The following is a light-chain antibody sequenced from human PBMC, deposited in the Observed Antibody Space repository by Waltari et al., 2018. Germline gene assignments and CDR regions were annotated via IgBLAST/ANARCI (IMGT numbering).Light chain of an antibody. Sequence: EIVLTQSPGTLSLSPGERATLSCRASQSVSSSYLAWYQQKPGQAPRLLIYGASSRATGSPDRFSGSGSGTDFTLTISRLEPEDFAVYYCQQYGSSPPITFGPGTKVDIK. CDR1: QSVSSSY. CDR3: QQYGSSPPIT. V-gene: IGKV3-20*01. J-gene: IGKJ3*01. CDR2: GAS.